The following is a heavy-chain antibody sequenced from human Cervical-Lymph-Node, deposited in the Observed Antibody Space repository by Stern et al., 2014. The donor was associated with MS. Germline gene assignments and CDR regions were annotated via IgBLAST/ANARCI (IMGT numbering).Heavy chain of an antibody. Sequence: VQLVESGPEVTKPGSSAKVSCKASGGTFSKFPSSWVRQAPGQELAWMGGIFPVFGTPTYAQEFRGRVTITADVSTSTVYMELSSLRSDDTAVYYCALSSETSDRWYSLGYDLWGQGTLVTVSS. J-gene: IGHJ5*02. D-gene: IGHD6-13*01. CDR3: ALSSETSDRWYSLGYDL. CDR1: GGTFSKFP. V-gene: IGHV1-69*01. CDR2: IFPVFGTP.